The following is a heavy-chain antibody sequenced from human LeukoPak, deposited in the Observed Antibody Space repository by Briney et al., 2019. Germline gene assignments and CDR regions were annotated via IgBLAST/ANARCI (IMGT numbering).Heavy chain of an antibody. D-gene: IGHD2-15*01. Sequence: PGGSLRLSCAGSGFIFDEYVMHWVRQAPGKGLEWVSLISRDGSITTYADSVKGRFTVSRDNNKNSLYLQMNSLRTEDTALYYCARDVAARAEFLQHWGQGALVTVSS. CDR2: ISRDGSIT. J-gene: IGHJ1*01. CDR1: GFIFDEYV. CDR3: ARDVAARAEFLQH. V-gene: IGHV3-43*01.